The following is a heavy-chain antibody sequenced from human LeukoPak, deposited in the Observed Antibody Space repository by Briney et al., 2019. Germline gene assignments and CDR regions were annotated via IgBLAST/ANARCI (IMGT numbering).Heavy chain of an antibody. J-gene: IGHJ4*02. CDR1: GFTFSSYA. CDR2: ISGSGGST. V-gene: IGHV3-23*01. D-gene: IGHD6-13*01. Sequence: PGGSLRLSCAASGFTFSSYAMSWVRQAPGKGLEWVSAISGSGGSTYYADSVKGRFTISRDNSKNTLYLQMNSLRAEDTAVYYCAKVLGSSWDERGRQYYFDYWGQGTLVTVSS. CDR3: AKVLGSSWDERGRQYYFDY.